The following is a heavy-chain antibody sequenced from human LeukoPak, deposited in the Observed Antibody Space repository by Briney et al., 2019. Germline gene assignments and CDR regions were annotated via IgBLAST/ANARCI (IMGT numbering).Heavy chain of an antibody. CDR3: AKGPNYDFWSGPFDP. J-gene: IGHJ5*02. D-gene: IGHD3-3*01. V-gene: IGHV3-30-3*01. Sequence: GGSLRLSCAASGFTFSSYAMHWVRQAPGKGLEWVAVISYDGSNKYYADSVKGRFTISRDNSKNTLYLQMNSLRAEDTAVYYCAKGPNYDFWSGPFDPWGQGTLVTVSS. CDR1: GFTFSSYA. CDR2: ISYDGSNK.